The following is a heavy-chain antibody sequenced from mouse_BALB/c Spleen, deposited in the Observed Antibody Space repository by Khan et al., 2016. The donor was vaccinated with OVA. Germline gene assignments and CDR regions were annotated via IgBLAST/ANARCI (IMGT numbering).Heavy chain of an antibody. CDR2: INPRSGYT. CDR3: ARRTTGYTMDY. V-gene: IGHV1-4*01. Sequence: QVQLKQSGAELARPGASVRMSCKASGYTFTSNTMHWVKQRPGQGLEWIGYINPRSGYTNYNQNFKDKATLNADKSSSTAYMQLSSLTSEDSAVYYCARRTTGYTMDYWGQGTSVTVSS. J-gene: IGHJ4*01. CDR1: GYTFTSNT. D-gene: IGHD2-14*01.